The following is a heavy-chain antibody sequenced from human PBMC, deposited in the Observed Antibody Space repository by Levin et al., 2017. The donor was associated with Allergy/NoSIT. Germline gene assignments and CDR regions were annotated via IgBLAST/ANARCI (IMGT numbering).Heavy chain of an antibody. V-gene: IGHV3-30*04. CDR1: GFTFSSYA. Sequence: PGESLKISCAASGFTFSSYAMHWVRQAPGKGLEWVAVISYDGSNKYYADSVKGRFTISRDNSKNTLYLQMNSLRAEDTAVYYCARVSYRFGDWYFDLWGRGTLVTVSS. J-gene: IGHJ2*01. D-gene: IGHD3-10*01. CDR3: ARVSYRFGDWYFDL. CDR2: ISYDGSNK.